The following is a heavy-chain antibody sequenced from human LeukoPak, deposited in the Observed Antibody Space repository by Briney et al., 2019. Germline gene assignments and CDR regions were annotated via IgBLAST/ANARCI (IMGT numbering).Heavy chain of an antibody. CDR3: ARDLGYCSGDVCYPAWFDP. V-gene: IGHV3-48*03. Sequence: PGGSLRLSCAASGFTFSRYEMNWVRQARGKGLEGVSYISRSGRTKYFADSVKGRFTISRDNAKNSLYLQINNLRAEDTAVYYCARDLGYCSGDVCYPAWFDPWGQGTLVTVSS. CDR1: GFTFSRYE. CDR2: ISRSGRTK. D-gene: IGHD2-15*01. J-gene: IGHJ5*02.